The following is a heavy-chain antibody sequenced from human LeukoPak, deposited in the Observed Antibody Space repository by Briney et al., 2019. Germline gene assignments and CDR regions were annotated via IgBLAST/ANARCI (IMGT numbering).Heavy chain of an antibody. CDR2: ISYDGSNK. Sequence: PGRSLRLSCAASGFTFSSYGMHWVRQAPGKGLEWVAVISYDGSNKYYADSVKGRFTISRDNSKNTLYLQMSSLRAEDTAVYYCAKGGHYDSSGYYIQIDWGQGTLVTVSS. V-gene: IGHV3-30*18. D-gene: IGHD3-22*01. CDR3: AKGGHYDSSGYYIQID. CDR1: GFTFSSYG. J-gene: IGHJ4*02.